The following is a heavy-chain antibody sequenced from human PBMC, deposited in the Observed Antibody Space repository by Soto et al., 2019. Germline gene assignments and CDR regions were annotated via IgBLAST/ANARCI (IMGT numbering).Heavy chain of an antibody. CDR2: IYYSGST. Sequence: QVQLQESGPGLVKPSQTLSLTCTVSGGSISSGGYYWSWIRQHPGKGLEWIGYIYYSGSTYYNPSLKSRVTTSVDTSKNQFALKLSSVTAADTAVYYCARSGYSYGPNPLLYWGQGTLVTVSS. CDR3: ARSGYSYGPNPLLY. J-gene: IGHJ4*02. CDR1: GGSISSGGYY. D-gene: IGHD5-18*01. V-gene: IGHV4-31*03.